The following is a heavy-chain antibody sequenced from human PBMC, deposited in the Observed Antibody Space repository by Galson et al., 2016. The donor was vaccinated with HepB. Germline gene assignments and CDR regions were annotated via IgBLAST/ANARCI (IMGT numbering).Heavy chain of an antibody. J-gene: IGHJ4*02. Sequence: PALVTPTQTLTLTCNFSGFFLTSGVVGVGWLRQPPGKALEWLAPIYGDDDKTFSPSLRSRVTITKDTSKNQVVLRLTNVDPLDTATYFCAHRQRGTTFDYWGQGILVAVSS. CDR2: IYGDDDK. D-gene: IGHD1-14*01. CDR1: GFFLTSGVVG. CDR3: AHRQRGTTFDY. V-gene: IGHV2-5*02.